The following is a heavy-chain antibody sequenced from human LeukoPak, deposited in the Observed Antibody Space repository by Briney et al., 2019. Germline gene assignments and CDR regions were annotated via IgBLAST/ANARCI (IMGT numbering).Heavy chain of an antibody. J-gene: IGHJ4*02. V-gene: IGHV3-53*01. CDR1: GFTVSNNY. D-gene: IGHD3-22*01. Sequence: GGSLRLSCAASGFTVSNNYMNWVRQAPGQGLEWVSVIYSGGSTYYADSVKGRFTISRDNSKNTLYLQLNSLRAEDTAVYYCAKDVLTRYYDSSGYYLYYFVYWGQGTLVTVSS. CDR3: AKDVLTRYYDSSGYYLYYFVY. CDR2: IYSGGST.